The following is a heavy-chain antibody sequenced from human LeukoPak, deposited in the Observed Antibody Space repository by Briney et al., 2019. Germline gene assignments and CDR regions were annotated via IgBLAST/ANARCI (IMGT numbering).Heavy chain of an antibody. D-gene: IGHD3-10*01. CDR3: ARDFSGGSESDNWFDP. Sequence: SVKVSCKASGGTFSSYAISWVRQAPGQGLEWMGGIIPIFGIANYAQKFQGRVTITADRSTSTAYMELSSLRSEDTAVYYCARDFSGGSESDNWFDPWGQGTLVTVSS. CDR2: IIPIFGIA. V-gene: IGHV1-69*10. J-gene: IGHJ5*02. CDR1: GGTFSSYA.